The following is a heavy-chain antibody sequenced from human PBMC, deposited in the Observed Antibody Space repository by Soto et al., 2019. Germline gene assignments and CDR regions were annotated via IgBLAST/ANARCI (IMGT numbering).Heavy chain of an antibody. CDR1: GFTFSSYE. D-gene: IGHD2-2*01. J-gene: IGHJ6*02. CDR3: ARDQYCSSTSCYTSAAYYYYGMDV. CDR2: ISSSGSTI. Sequence: PGGSLRLSCAASGFTFSSYEMNWVRQAPGKGLEWVSYISSSGSTIYYADSVKGRFTISRDNAKNSLYLQMNSLRAEDTAVYYCARDQYCSSTSCYTSAAYYYYGMDVWGQGTTVTVSS. V-gene: IGHV3-48*03.